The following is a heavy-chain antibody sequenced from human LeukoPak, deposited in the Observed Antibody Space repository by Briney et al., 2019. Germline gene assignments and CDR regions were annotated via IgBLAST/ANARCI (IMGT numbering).Heavy chain of an antibody. CDR2: IGTSSNNT. Sequence: GGSLRLSCAASGLTFSRYNMNWVRQAPAKGLEWVSSIGTSSNNTYYTDSVKGRFTISRDNAKNSLYLQVDSLRAEDTAVYFCASGTVGNYALDYWGQGTLVTVSS. CDR3: ASGTVGNYALDY. D-gene: IGHD1-7*01. CDR1: GLTFSRYN. V-gene: IGHV3-21*01. J-gene: IGHJ4*02.